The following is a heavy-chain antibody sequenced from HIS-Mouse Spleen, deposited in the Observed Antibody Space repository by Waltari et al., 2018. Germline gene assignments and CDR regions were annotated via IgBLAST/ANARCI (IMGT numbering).Heavy chain of an antibody. D-gene: IGHD4-17*01. J-gene: IGHJ4*02. CDR1: GCPISSSSDY. V-gene: IGHV4-39*01. Sequence: QLQLQESGPGLVKPSETLSLTCTVSGCPISSSSDYWGWIRQPPGKGLEWIGSIYYSGSTYYNPSLKSRVTISVDTSKNQFSLKLSSVTAADTAVYYCAYGDYFDYWGQGTLVTVSS. CDR2: IYYSGST. CDR3: AYGDYFDY.